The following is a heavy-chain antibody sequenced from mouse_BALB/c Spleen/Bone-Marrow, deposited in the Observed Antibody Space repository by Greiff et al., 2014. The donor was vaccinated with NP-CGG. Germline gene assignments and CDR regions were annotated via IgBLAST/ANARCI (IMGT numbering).Heavy chain of an antibody. V-gene: IGHV1-18*01. J-gene: IGHJ3*01. CDR2: INPYNGGT. CDR3: ARDGDGFAY. Sequence: SGPELVKPGASMKIPCKASGYSFTGYTMNWVKQNHGKNLERIGLINPYNGGTSYNQKVKGKATLTVDKSSSTAYMELLSLTSEDSAVYYCARDGDGFAYWGQGTLVTVSA. CDR1: GYSFTGYT. D-gene: IGHD2-13*01.